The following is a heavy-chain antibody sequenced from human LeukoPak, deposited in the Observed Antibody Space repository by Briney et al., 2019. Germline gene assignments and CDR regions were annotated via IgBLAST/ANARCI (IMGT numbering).Heavy chain of an antibody. V-gene: IGHV3-48*03. CDR3: VREGLGFAHGFDY. Sequence: TGGSLRLSCAASGFSFSSYEMNWVRQAPGKGLEWVSYINNIGDIIYYADSVNGRFTISRDNAKNSLYLQMNSLRAEDTAVYHCVREGLGFAHGFDYWGQGALVIASS. J-gene: IGHJ4*02. D-gene: IGHD2-8*01. CDR2: INNIGDII. CDR1: GFSFSSYE.